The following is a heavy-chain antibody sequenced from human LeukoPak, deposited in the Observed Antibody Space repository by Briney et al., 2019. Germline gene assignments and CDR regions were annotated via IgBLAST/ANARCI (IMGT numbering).Heavy chain of an antibody. J-gene: IGHJ4*02. D-gene: IGHD6-19*01. CDR3: ARHLAASGWYDY. CDR2: IYYSGST. V-gene: IGHV4-59*08. Sequence: SETLSLTCTVSGGSISSYYWSWLRQPPGKGLEWIGYIYYSGSTNYNPSLKSRVTISVDTSKNQFSLKLSSVTAADTAVYYCARHLAASGWYDYWGQGTLVTVSS. CDR1: GGSISSYY.